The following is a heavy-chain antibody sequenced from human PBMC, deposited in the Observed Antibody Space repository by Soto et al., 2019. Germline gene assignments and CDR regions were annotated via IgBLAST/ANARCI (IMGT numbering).Heavy chain of an antibody. Sequence: TGGSLRLSCVASGFSFRSYSMNWVRQAPGKGPEWVAYVSGSGSTQYYADSVKGRFTISRDNAMQSLYLQLNSLRDEDTAVYYCARDPKSGNQKLYFDYWGQGALVTVSS. CDR1: GFSFRSYS. D-gene: IGHD1-26*01. V-gene: IGHV3-48*02. J-gene: IGHJ4*02. CDR3: ARDPKSGNQKLYFDY. CDR2: VSGSGSTQ.